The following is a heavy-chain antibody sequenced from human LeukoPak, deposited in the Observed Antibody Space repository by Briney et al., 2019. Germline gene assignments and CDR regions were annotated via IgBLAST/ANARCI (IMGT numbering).Heavy chain of an antibody. CDR2: INHSGST. J-gene: IGHJ6*04. CDR1: GGSFSGYY. Sequence: ASETLSLTCAVYGGSFSGYYWSWIRQPPGKGREWIGEINHSGSTNYNPSLKSRVTISVDTSKNQFSLKLSSVTAADTAVYYCASGPIWFGELSAGMDVWGKGTTVTVSS. CDR3: ASGPIWFGELSAGMDV. V-gene: IGHV4-34*01. D-gene: IGHD3-10*01.